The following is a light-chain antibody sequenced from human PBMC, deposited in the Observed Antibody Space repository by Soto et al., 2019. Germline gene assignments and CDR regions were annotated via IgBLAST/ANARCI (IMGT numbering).Light chain of an antibody. CDR2: GAS. J-gene: IGKJ1*01. CDR3: QQYNNWPPRT. Sequence: EIVMTQSPATLSVSPGERATLSCRASQSISSNLAWYQQRPGQAPRLLIYGASTRATGIPARFSGSGSGTEFTITIDSLQSEDFSVYYCQQYNNWPPRTFGQGTKVEIK. V-gene: IGKV3-15*01. CDR1: QSISSN.